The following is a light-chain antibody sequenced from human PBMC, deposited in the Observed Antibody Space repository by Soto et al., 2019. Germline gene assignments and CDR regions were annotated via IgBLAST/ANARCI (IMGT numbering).Light chain of an antibody. J-gene: IGKJ1*01. CDR1: QSISGW. CDR2: HAS. V-gene: IGKV1-5*01. CDR3: QQYNSYPWT. Sequence: DIQMTHPPSTLSASVGDRVSITCRASQSISGWLAWYQQKPGKAPKLLIYHASSLESGVPSRFSGSGSGTEFTLTISSLQPDDFATYCCQQYNSYPWTFGQGTKVEIK.